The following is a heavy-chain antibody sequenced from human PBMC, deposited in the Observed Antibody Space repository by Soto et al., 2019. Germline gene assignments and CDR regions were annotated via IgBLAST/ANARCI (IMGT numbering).Heavy chain of an antibody. CDR1: GFSLTTKGGG. CDR2: IYGSADK. D-gene: IGHD7-27*01. V-gene: IGHV2-5*01. Sequence: QITLKETGPTQVKPTQTLTLTCAFSGFSLTTKGGGVIWIRQPPEKALEWLALIYGSADKRYSPSLKSRLTITKDTSKNQVVLTMTNMDPVDTGRYYCAHRPNWGMNGLGVWGQGTTVTVSS. CDR3: AHRPNWGMNGLGV. J-gene: IGHJ6*02.